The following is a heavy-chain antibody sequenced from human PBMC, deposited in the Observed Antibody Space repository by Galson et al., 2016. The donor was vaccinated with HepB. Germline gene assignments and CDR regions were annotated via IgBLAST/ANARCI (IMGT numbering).Heavy chain of an antibody. CDR1: GFTFRSYA. Sequence: SLRLSCAASGFTFRSYAMSWVRQAPGKGLEWVSAISGSGGSTYYADSVKGRFTISRDNAKNSLYMQMNSLRAEDTAVYYCARTLPRAGAFDIWGQGTMVTVSS. V-gene: IGHV3-23*01. CDR3: ARTLPRAGAFDI. J-gene: IGHJ3*02. CDR2: ISGSGGST.